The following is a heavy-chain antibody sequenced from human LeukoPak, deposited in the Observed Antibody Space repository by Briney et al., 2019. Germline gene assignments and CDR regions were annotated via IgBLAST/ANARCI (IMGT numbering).Heavy chain of an antibody. CDR3: ARDKALVAGAFDI. CDR2: INWNGVST. D-gene: IGHD2-15*01. CDR1: GFTFDNYG. Sequence: PGGSLRLSCAASGFTFDNYGMNWVRQAPGKGLEWVSAINWNGVSTNYADSVKGRFTISRDNAKNSLYLQMSSLRAEDTALYYCARDKALVAGAFDIWAKGQWSPSLQ. V-gene: IGHV3-20*04. J-gene: IGHJ3*02.